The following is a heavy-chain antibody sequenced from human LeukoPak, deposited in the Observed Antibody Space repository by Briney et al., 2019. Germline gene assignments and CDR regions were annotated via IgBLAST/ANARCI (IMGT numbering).Heavy chain of an antibody. CDR2: INHSGST. CDR3: AASRYDYGDYVPLVY. D-gene: IGHD4-17*01. Sequence: PSGTLSLTCAVYGGSFSGYYWSWIRQPPGKGLEWIGEINHSGSTNYNPSPKTRVTISVDTSKTQFSLKLSSWTAADTTVYYCAASRYDYGDYVPLVYWGQGTLVTVSS. V-gene: IGHV4-34*01. J-gene: IGHJ4*02. CDR1: GGSFSGYY.